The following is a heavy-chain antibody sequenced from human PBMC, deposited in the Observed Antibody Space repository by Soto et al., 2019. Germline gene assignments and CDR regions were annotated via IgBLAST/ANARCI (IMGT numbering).Heavy chain of an antibody. D-gene: IGHD3-10*01. V-gene: IGHV3-23*01. J-gene: IGHJ3*01. CDR2: IVGSGDTT. Sequence: GGSLRLSCAVSGFTFSSYAMSWVRQAPGKGLEWVSTIVGSGDTTYYADSVKGRFTVSRDTSKNTLYLQMNSLRAEDTAVYYCAKEKSMVRGVAHSFDFWGQGTMVTVSS. CDR3: AKEKSMVRGVAHSFDF. CDR1: GFTFSSYA.